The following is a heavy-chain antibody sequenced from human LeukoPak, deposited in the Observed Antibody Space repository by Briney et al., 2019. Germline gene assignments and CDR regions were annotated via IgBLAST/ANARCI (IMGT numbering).Heavy chain of an antibody. D-gene: IGHD1-26*01. Sequence: PGGSLRLPCAASGFTFNSYSMNWVRQAPGKGLEWVSYISSTSSTIYYADSVMGRFTISRDNAKNSLYLKMSSLRDEDTAVYYCARDTRGSYYDFWGQGTLVTVSS. CDR1: GFTFNSYS. J-gene: IGHJ4*02. V-gene: IGHV3-48*02. CDR3: ARDTRGSYYDF. CDR2: ISSTSSTI.